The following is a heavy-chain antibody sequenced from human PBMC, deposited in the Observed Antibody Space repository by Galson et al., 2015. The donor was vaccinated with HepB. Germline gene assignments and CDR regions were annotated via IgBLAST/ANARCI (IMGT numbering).Heavy chain of an antibody. CDR3: AHRLGFGVARGFDY. CDR2: IYWDDDK. V-gene: IGHV2-5*02. J-gene: IGHJ4*02. Sequence: PALVKPTQTLTLTCTFSGFSLSTSGVGVGWIRQPPGKALEWLALIYWDDDKRYSPSLKSRLTITKDTSKNQVVLTMTNVDPVDTATYYCAHRLGFGVARGFDYWGQGTLVTVSS. CDR1: GFSLSTSGVG. D-gene: IGHD3-3*01.